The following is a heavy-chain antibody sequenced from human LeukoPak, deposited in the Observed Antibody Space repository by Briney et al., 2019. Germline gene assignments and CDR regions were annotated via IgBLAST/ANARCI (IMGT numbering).Heavy chain of an antibody. Sequence: GGSLRLSCAASGFTFSTYSMNWVRQAPGKGLEWVSYISSSSSTIYYADSVKGRFTISRDNAKNSLYLQMSSLRAEDTAVYYCARSKTTMVRGAYYYGMDVCGQGTTVTVSS. J-gene: IGHJ6*02. CDR2: ISSSSSTI. CDR3: ARSKTTMVRGAYYYGMDV. V-gene: IGHV3-48*04. CDR1: GFTFSTYS. D-gene: IGHD3-10*01.